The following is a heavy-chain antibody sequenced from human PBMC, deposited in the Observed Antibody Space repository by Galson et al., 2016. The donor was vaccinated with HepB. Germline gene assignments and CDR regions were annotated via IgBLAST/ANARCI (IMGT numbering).Heavy chain of an antibody. V-gene: IGHV4-31*11. CDR1: GGSFTGYY. CDR2: IYYSGST. Sequence: TLSLTCAVSGGSFTGYYWSWIRQHPGKGLEWIGYIYYSGSTYYNPSLTSRVTISVDTSKNQFSLRLSSVTAADTAVYYCARGFGDYGGRTVGFDYWGQRILVTVSS. D-gene: IGHD4-23*01. CDR3: ARGFGDYGGRTVGFDY. J-gene: IGHJ4*02.